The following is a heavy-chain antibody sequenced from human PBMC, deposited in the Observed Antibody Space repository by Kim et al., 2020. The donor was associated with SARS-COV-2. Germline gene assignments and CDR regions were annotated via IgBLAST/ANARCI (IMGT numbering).Heavy chain of an antibody. CDR3: ARRGIFGVFEDQNWDY. CDR1: GGSISSSSYY. V-gene: IGHV4-39*01. CDR2: IYYSGST. D-gene: IGHD3-3*01. J-gene: IGHJ4*02. Sequence: SETLSLTCTVSGGSISSSSYYWGWIRQPPGKGLEWIGSIYYSGSTYYNPSLKSRVTISVDTSKNQFSLKLSSVTAADTAVYYCARRGIFGVFEDQNWDYWGQGTLVTVSS.